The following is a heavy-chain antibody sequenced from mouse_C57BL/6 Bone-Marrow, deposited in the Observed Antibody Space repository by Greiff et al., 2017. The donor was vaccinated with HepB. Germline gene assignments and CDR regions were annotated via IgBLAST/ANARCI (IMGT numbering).Heavy chain of an antibody. CDR1: GYTFTSYW. Sequence: VKLQQPGAELVKPGASVKMSCKASGYTFTSYWITWVKQRPGQGLEWIGDIYPGSGSTNYNEKFKSKATLTVDTSSSTAYMQLSSLTSEDSAVYYCARGAQATSYDFDYWGQGTTLTVSS. J-gene: IGHJ2*01. CDR3: ARGAQATSYDFDY. D-gene: IGHD3-2*02. CDR2: IYPGSGST. V-gene: IGHV1-55*01.